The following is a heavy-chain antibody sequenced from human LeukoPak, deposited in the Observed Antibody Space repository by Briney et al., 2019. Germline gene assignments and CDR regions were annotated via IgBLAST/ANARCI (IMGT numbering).Heavy chain of an antibody. CDR1: GVAISRGGYA. Sequence: SGTLSLTCAVSGVAISRGGYAWNWIRQPPGKGLEWIAYIYHSGTTYYNPSLKSRATISVDTSKNQFSLKLSSVTAADTAVYYCARGRYLDIVVVVAAKSRFDPWGQGTLVTVSS. CDR2: IYHSGTT. D-gene: IGHD2-15*01. J-gene: IGHJ5*02. V-gene: IGHV4-30-4*07. CDR3: ARGRYLDIVVVVAAKSRFDP.